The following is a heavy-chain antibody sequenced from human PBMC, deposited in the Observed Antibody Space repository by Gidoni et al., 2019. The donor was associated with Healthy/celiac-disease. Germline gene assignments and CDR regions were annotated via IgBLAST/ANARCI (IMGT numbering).Heavy chain of an antibody. J-gene: IGHJ4*02. CDR3: AKDRPRPLALFGVVITPYFDY. CDR1: GFTFSSYA. CDR2: ISGSGGST. Sequence: EVQLLESGGGLVQPGGSLRLSCAASGFTFSSYAMSWVRQAPGKGLEWFSAISGSGGSTYYADSVKGRFTISRDNAKNTLYLQMNSLRAEDTAVYYCAKDRPRPLALFGVVITPYFDYWGQGTLVTVSS. V-gene: IGHV3-23*01. D-gene: IGHD3-3*01.